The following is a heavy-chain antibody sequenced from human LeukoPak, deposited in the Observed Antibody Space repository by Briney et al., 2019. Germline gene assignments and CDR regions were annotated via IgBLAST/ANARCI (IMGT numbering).Heavy chain of an antibody. V-gene: IGHV4-59*01. CDR2: IYYSGST. CDR3: ARGGYSSGWNLLQAFDI. J-gene: IGHJ3*02. CDR1: GGSISSYY. Sequence: SETLSLTCTVSGGSISSYYWSWIRQPPGKGLEWIGYIYYSGSTNYNPSLKSRVTISVDTSKNQFSLKLSSVTAADTAVYYCARGGYSSGWNLLQAFDIWGQGTMVTVSS. D-gene: IGHD6-19*01.